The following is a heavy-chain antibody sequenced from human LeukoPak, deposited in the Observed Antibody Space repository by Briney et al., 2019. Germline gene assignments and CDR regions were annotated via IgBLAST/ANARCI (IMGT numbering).Heavy chain of an antibody. D-gene: IGHD3-22*01. CDR3: ASAITMIVVVMSY. Sequence: PGGSLRLSCAASGFTFSTFAMIWVRQPPGKGLEWVSSIFPSGGEIHYADSVKGRFTISRDNSKNTLYLQMNSLRAEDTAVYYCASAITMIVVVMSYWGQGTLVTVSS. V-gene: IGHV3-23*01. CDR1: GFTFSTFA. CDR2: IFPSGGEI. J-gene: IGHJ4*02.